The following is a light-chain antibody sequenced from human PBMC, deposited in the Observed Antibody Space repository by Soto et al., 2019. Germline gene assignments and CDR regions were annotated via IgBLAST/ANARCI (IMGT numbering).Light chain of an antibody. V-gene: IGKV3-20*01. Sequence: EIVLTQSPGTLSLSPGERVTLSCRASQSVRDSYLAWYQQKPGQAPSLLIYDTSTRATGVPDRFIGSGSGTDFALTITRVEPEDFAMYFCQQYGSSPGTFGQGTK. J-gene: IGKJ1*01. CDR3: QQYGSSPGT. CDR1: QSVRDSY. CDR2: DTS.